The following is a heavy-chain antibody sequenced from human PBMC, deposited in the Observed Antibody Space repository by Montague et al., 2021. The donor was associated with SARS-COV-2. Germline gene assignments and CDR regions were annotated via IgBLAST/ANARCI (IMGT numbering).Heavy chain of an antibody. CDR1: GFSLSTCVMS. J-gene: IGHJ4*02. CDR3: ARCGDGYKSGLYFDY. Sequence: PALVKPTQTLTLTCTFSGFSLSTCVMSVSWIRQPPGKALEWLARIDWDDYEFYSTSLKTSLTISKDTSKNQVVLTMTNMDPVDTATYYCARCGDGYKSGLYFDYWGQGTLVTVSS. D-gene: IGHD5-24*01. V-gene: IGHV2-70*17. CDR2: IDWDDYE.